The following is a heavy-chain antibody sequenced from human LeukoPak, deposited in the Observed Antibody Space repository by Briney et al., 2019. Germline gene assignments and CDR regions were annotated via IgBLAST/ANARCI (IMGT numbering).Heavy chain of an antibody. CDR1: GYTFTSFG. D-gene: IGHD6-19*01. J-gene: IGHJ4*02. CDR3: ARGSGSGWYHY. Sequence: ASVKVSCKASGYTFTSFGISWVRQAPGQGLEWMGWISTYNGKTNYAQKLQGRVTMTTDTSTSTAYMELRSLSSVTAADTAVYYCARGSGSGWYHYWGQGTLVTVSS. V-gene: IGHV1-18*01. CDR2: ISTYNGKT.